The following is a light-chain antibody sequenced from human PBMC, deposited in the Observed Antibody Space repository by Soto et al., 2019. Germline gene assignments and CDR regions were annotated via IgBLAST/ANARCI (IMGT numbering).Light chain of an antibody. J-gene: IGKJ2*01. CDR2: WAS. CDR1: QNVLYSSNNKNY. Sequence: DIVMTQSPDSLAVYLGERATINCKSSQNVLYSSNNKNYLAWYQQKPGRTPKLLIYWASTRESGVPDRFSGSGSGTDFTLTISSLQAEDVAVYYCQQYYSTPYTFGQGTKLEIK. V-gene: IGKV4-1*01. CDR3: QQYYSTPYT.